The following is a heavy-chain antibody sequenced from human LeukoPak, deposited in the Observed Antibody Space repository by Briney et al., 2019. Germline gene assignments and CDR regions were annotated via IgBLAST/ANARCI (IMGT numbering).Heavy chain of an antibody. CDR3: AGYSSSWSDYYYSMDV. J-gene: IGHJ6*02. CDR1: GFTVSSNY. D-gene: IGHD6-13*01. CDR2: IYSGGST. Sequence: GGSLRLSCAASGFTVSSNYMSWVRQAPGKRLEWVSVIYSGGSTYYADSVKGRFTISRDNSKNTLYLQMNSLRAEDTAVYYCAGYSSSWSDYYYSMDVWGQGTTVTVSS. V-gene: IGHV3-66*01.